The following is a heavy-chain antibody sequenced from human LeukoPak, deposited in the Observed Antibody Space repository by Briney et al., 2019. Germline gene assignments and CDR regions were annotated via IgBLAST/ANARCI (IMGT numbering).Heavy chain of an antibody. CDR2: MNPNSGNP. CDR3: ARGSRIAAAGTYYYYYYMDV. J-gene: IGHJ6*03. CDR1: GYSFTSYD. Sequence: ASVKVSCKASGYSFTSYDINWVRQASGQGLEWMGWMNPNSGNPGDAQTFQGRVTMTRNTSISTAYMELSSLRSEDTAVYYCARGSRIAAAGTYYYYYYMDVWGKGTTVTVSS. D-gene: IGHD6-13*01. V-gene: IGHV1-8*01.